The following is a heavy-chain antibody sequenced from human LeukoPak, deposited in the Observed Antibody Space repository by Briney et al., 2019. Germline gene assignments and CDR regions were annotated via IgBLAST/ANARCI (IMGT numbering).Heavy chain of an antibody. CDR2: IYHSGST. V-gene: IGHV4-38-2*01. CDR1: GYSISSGYY. CDR3: ARPFAANDAFDI. Sequence: PSETLSLTRAVSGYSISSGYYWGWIRQPPGKGLEWIGSIYHSGSTYYNPSLKSRVTISVDTSKNQFSLKLSSVTAADTAVYYCARPFAANDAFDIWGQGTMVTVSS. D-gene: IGHD6-25*01. J-gene: IGHJ3*02.